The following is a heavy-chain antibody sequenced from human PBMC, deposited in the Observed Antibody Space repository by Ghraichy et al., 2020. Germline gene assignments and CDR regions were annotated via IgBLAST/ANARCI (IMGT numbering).Heavy chain of an antibody. CDR3: VKDRGLKSSSGWYVGGFDL. CDR2: VSADGGGT. D-gene: IGHD6-19*01. V-gene: IGHV3-64D*06. J-gene: IGHJ4*02. Sequence: GGSLRLSCSASGFIFSNSAMHWVRQPPGKGLEHVSAVSADGGGTYYTDSVRGRFTISRDNAKNTLYLQVNSLRAEDTAVYYCVKDRGLKSSSGWYVGGFDLWGQRALVTVSS. CDR1: GFIFSNSA.